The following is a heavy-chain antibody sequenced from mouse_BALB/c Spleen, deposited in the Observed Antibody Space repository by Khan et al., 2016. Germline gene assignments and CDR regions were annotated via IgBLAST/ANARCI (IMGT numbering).Heavy chain of an antibody. V-gene: IGHV3-1*02. CDR3: TRADYYGSGY. J-gene: IGHJ2*01. Sequence: EVQLQESGPDLVKPSQSLSLTCTVTGYSISSGYSWHWIRQFPGNKLEWMAYIPYSGSTNYNPSLKSRISITRDTSKNQLFLQLISVTTEDTATYYCTRADYYGSGYWGQGTTLTLSA. CDR1: GYSISSGYS. D-gene: IGHD1-1*01. CDR2: IPYSGST.